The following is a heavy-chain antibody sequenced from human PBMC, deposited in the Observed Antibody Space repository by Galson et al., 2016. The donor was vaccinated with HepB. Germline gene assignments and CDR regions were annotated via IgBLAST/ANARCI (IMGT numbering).Heavy chain of an antibody. CDR2: IIPTFGSV. D-gene: IGHD2-8*02. CDR3: ARDAKRGFKELFTVFDI. J-gene: IGHJ3*02. V-gene: IGHV1-69*13. CDR1: GGTFSGYA. Sequence: SVKVSCKASGGTFSGYAITWVRQAPGRGLEWMGGIIPTFGSVNYAQKLQGRVTLTADASTSTAYMELSSLRSEDTALYYCARDAKRGFKELFTVFDIWAQGTMVIVSS.